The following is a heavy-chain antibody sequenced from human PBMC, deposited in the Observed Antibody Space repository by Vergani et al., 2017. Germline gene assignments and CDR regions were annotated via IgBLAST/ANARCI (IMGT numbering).Heavy chain of an antibody. V-gene: IGHV3-30-3*01. J-gene: IGHJ4*02. CDR1: GFTFGSYD. D-gene: IGHD1-1*01. CDR2: TSRDGDIK. Sequence: QVQLVESGGGVVQPGRSLRLSCAASGFTFGSYDMHWVRQAPGKGLEWVAVTSRDGDIKYYPDSVEGRFTISRDNFRNTLYLHVNSLRAEDTAVYYCARDPRTGKPDYFDYWGRGTLVTVSS. CDR3: ARDPRTGKPDYFDY.